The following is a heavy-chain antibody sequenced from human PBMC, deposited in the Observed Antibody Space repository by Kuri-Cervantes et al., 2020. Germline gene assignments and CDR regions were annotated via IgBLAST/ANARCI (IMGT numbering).Heavy chain of an antibody. CDR3: AREERVATTLWGNYYYGMDV. CDR2: ISSSSSYI. CDR1: GFTFSSYS. Sequence: GGSLRLSCAASGFTFSSYSMNWVRQAPGKGLEWVSSISSSSSYIYYADSVKGRFTISRDSAKNSLYLQMNSLRAEDTAVYYCAREERVATTLWGNYYYGMDVWVQGTTVTVSS. D-gene: IGHD1-26*01. V-gene: IGHV3-21*01. J-gene: IGHJ6*02.